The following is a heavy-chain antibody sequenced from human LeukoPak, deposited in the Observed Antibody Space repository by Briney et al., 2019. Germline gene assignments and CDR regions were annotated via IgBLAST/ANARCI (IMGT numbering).Heavy chain of an antibody. Sequence: SETLSLTCTVSGGSISSGSYYWSWIRQPAGKGLEWIGRIYTSGSTNYSPSLKSRVTISVDASKNQFSLKLSSVTAADTAVYYCARGIAAAGTRFDYWGQGTLVTVSS. CDR3: ARGIAAAGTRFDY. CDR1: GGSISSGSYY. CDR2: IYTSGST. D-gene: IGHD6-13*01. J-gene: IGHJ4*02. V-gene: IGHV4-61*02.